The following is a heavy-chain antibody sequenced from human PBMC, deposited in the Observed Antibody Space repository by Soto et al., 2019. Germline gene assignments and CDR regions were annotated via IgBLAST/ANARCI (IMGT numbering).Heavy chain of an antibody. CDR3: ARDGDYFGSGSPPLLSK. J-gene: IGHJ4*02. CDR1: GGSITSDNYC. CDR2: IYYSGST. Sequence: QVQLQESGPGLVMPSQTLSLTCTVSGGSITSDNYCWTWIRQHPVKGLEWMGHIYYSGSTSYNPSLMSRVTISIDTSKNQFSLKLASVTAADTAVYYCARDGDYFGSGSPPLLSKWGQGTLVTVSS. V-gene: IGHV4-31*03. D-gene: IGHD3-10*01.